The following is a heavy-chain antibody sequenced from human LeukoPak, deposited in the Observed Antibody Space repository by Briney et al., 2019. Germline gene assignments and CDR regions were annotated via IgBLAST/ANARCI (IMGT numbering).Heavy chain of an antibody. J-gene: IGHJ4*02. Sequence: GGSLRLSCAASGFTFSSYAMYWVRQAPGKGLEWVAVTSDDGSHRYSADSVKGRFTISRDNSKNTLSLQMNSLKAEDTAVYYCTRASGIGGYDCWGQGTLVTVSS. CDR3: TRASGIGGYDC. CDR1: GFTFSSYA. V-gene: IGHV3-30*03. D-gene: IGHD1-26*01. CDR2: TSDDGSHR.